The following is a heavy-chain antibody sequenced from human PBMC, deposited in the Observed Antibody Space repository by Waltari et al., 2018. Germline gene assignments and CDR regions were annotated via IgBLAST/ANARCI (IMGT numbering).Heavy chain of an antibody. V-gene: IGHV3-74*01. J-gene: IGHJ6*02. CDR3: SKVEGDYYYGMDV. CDR2: LNSDGSST. Sequence: EVQLVESGGGLVQPGGSLRLSCAASGFPFSSYWMHWVRQAPGKGLVWVSRLNSDGSSTYYADSVKGRFTISRDNSKNTLYLQMNSLRAEDTAVYYCSKVEGDYYYGMDVWGQGTTVTVSS. D-gene: IGHD3-16*01. CDR1: GFPFSSYW.